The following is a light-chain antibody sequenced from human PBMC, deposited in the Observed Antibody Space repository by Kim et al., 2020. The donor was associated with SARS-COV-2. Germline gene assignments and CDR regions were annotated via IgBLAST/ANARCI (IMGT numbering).Light chain of an antibody. CDR3: LQHKSYPYT. J-gene: IGKJ2*01. V-gene: IGKV1-17*03. CDR2: ATS. CDR1: QDISNF. Sequence: DIQMTQSPSAMSASVGDRVTITCRASQDISNFLAWFQQKPGKVTKRLIYATSSLQSGVPSRFSGSGSGTEYSLTISSLQPEDFATYYCLQHKSYPYTLGQGTKLEI.